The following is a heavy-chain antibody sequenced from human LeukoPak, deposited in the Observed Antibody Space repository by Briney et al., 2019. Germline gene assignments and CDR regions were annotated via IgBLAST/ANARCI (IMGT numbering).Heavy chain of an antibody. J-gene: IGHJ4*02. CDR3: ARLPYYYDSSGSDY. CDR1: GGSISSYY. Sequence: SETLSLTSTVSGGSISSYYWSWIRQPPGKGLEWIGYIYYSGSTNYNPSLKSRVTISVDTSKNQFSLKLSSVTAADTAVYYCARLPYYYDSSGSDYWGQGTLVTVSS. D-gene: IGHD3-22*01. V-gene: IGHV4-59*08. CDR2: IYYSGST.